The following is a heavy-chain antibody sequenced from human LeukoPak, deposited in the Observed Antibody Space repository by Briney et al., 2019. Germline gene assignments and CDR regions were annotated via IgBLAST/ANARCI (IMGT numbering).Heavy chain of an antibody. CDR3: ARHPNSNWDY. CDR1: GFTFSSYA. Sequence: GGSLRLSCAASGFTFSSYAMSWVRQAPGKGLEWVSTISGCDGSTYYADSVKGRFTISRDNSKNTLYLQMNSLRAEDTAVYYCARHPNSNWDYWGQGTLVTVSS. V-gene: IGHV3-23*01. J-gene: IGHJ4*02. CDR2: ISGCDGST. D-gene: IGHD6-13*01.